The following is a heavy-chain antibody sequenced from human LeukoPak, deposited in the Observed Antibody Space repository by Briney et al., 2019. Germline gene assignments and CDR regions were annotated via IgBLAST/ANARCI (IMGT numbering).Heavy chain of an antibody. J-gene: IGHJ4*02. D-gene: IGHD3-22*01. CDR1: GFTFSTYA. CDR2: ISGKSGST. V-gene: IGHV3-23*01. CDR3: AKRAEYYYDSSGYYSH. Sequence: GGSLRLSCAGSGFTFSTYAMSWVRQAPGKGVEWVSSISGKSGSTYYADSVKGGFTISRENSKKSVYLKMNRLRAEDTAVYYCAKRAEYYYDSSGYYSHWGQGTLVTVSS.